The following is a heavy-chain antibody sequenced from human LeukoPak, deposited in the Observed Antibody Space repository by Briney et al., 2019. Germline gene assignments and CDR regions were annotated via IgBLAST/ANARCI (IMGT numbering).Heavy chain of an antibody. CDR2: ISWDGGST. D-gene: IGHD2-2*01. CDR3: AKGAGGYCSSTSCLGYYFDY. J-gene: IGHJ4*02. Sequence: PGGSLRLSCAASGFTLDDYAMHWVRQAPGKGLEWVSLISWDGGSTYYADSVKGRFTISRDNSKNSLYLQMNSLRAEDTALYYCAKGAGGYCSSTSCLGYYFDYWGQGTLVTVSS. CDR1: GFTLDDYA. V-gene: IGHV3-43D*03.